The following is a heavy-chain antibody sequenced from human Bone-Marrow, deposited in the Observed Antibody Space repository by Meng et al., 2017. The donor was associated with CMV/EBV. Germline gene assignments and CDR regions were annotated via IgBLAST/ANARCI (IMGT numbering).Heavy chain of an antibody. Sequence: LSLTCAASGFTFSDYYMSWIRQAPGKGLEWVSYISSSGSTIYYADSVKGRFTISRDNAKNSLYLQMNSLRAEDTAVYYCAREFLPTYYDFWSGYRAFDIWGQGTMVTVSS. CDR2: ISSSGSTI. V-gene: IGHV3-11*04. CDR1: GFTFSDYY. D-gene: IGHD3-3*01. J-gene: IGHJ3*02. CDR3: AREFLPTYYDFWSGYRAFDI.